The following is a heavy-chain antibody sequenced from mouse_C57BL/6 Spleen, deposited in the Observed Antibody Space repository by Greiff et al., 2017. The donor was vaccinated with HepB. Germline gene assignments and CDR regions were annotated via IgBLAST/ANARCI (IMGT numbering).Heavy chain of an antibody. CDR2: INYDGSST. CDR3: ARIYYDYDDGSYYFDY. Sequence: VQLVESEGGLVQPGSSMKLSCTASGFTFSDYYMAWVRQVPEKGLEWVANINYDGSSTYYLDSLKSRFIISRDNAKNILYLQMSSLKSEDTATYYCARIYYDYDDGSYYFDYWGQGTTLTVSS. J-gene: IGHJ2*01. D-gene: IGHD2-4*01. CDR1: GFTFSDYY. V-gene: IGHV5-16*01.